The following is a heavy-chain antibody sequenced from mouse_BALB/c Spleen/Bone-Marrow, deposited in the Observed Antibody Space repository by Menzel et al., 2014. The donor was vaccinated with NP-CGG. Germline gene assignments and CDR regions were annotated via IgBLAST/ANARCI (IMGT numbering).Heavy chain of an antibody. CDR1: GFTFTDYY. CDR3: ARDMGLLRFDY. D-gene: IGHD2-3*01. V-gene: IGHV7-3*02. J-gene: IGHJ2*01. Sequence: EVKLMDSGGGLVQPGGSLRLSCATSGFTFTDYYMSWVRQPPGKALEGLTFIRTKANGYTTEYSASVKGRFTISRDNSQSILYLQMNTLRAEDSATYYCARDMGLLRFDYRGQGTTLTVPS. CDR2: IRTKANGYTT.